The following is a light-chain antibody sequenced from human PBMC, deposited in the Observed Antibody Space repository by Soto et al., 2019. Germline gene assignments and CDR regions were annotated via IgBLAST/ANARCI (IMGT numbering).Light chain of an antibody. CDR3: QQYGSSPRR. CDR2: GAS. V-gene: IGKV3-20*01. Sequence: EIVLTQSPGTLSLSPGERATLSCRASQSVNNNYLAWYQQKPGQAPRLLIYGASSRATGIPDRFSGSGSGTDFTLTISRLEPEDFAVYYCQQYGSSPRRFGQGTKVEIK. CDR1: QSVNNNY. J-gene: IGKJ1*01.